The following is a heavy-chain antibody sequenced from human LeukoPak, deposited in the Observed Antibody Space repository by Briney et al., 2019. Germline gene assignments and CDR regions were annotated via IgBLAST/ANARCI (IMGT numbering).Heavy chain of an antibody. V-gene: IGHV4-34*01. CDR3: ARVGALGYCSSTSCPVYYYGMDV. J-gene: IGHJ6*04. D-gene: IGHD2-2*01. CDR2: INHSGST. CDR1: GGSFSGYY. Sequence: SETLSLTCAVYGGSFSGYYWSWIRQPPGKGLEWIGEINHSGSTNYSPSLKSRVTISVDTSKNQFSLKLSSVTAADTAVYYCARVGALGYCSSTSCPVYYYGMDVWGKGTTVTVSS.